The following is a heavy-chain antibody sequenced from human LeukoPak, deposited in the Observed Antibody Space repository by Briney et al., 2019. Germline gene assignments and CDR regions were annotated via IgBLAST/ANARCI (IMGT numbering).Heavy chain of an antibody. J-gene: IGHJ4*02. V-gene: IGHV3-30*02. CDR1: GFTFSSYG. D-gene: IGHD3-10*01. Sequence: GESLKISCAASGFTFSSYGMHWVRQAPGKGLEWVAFIRYDGSNKYYADSVKGRFTISRDNSKNTLYLQMNSLRAEDTAVYYCMPGVRGVPVWGQGTLVTVSS. CDR2: IRYDGSNK. CDR3: MPGVRGVPV.